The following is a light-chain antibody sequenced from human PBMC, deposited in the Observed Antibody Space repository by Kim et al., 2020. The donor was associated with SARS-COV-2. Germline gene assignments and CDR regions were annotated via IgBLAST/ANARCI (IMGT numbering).Light chain of an antibody. CDR1: SLRNYH. CDR3: NSRDSSDNHLV. Sequence: ALGQTVRIKCQGDSLRNYHASWYQQKPGQAPVIVIYGKNNRPSGIPDRFSGSSSGNTASLTITGAQAGDEADYYCNSRDSSDNHLVFGGGTQLTVL. V-gene: IGLV3-19*01. CDR2: GKN. J-gene: IGLJ3*02.